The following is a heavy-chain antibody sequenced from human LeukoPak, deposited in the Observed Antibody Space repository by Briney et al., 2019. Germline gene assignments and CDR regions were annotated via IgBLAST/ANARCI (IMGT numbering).Heavy chain of an antibody. CDR3: ARDLGRPLPGFDY. D-gene: IGHD1-14*01. V-gene: IGHV4-38-2*02. CDR1: GYSISSGYY. J-gene: IGHJ4*02. CDR2: IYHSGST. Sequence: SSESLSLTCTVSGYSISSGYYGGWIRQPPGKGLEGIGGIYHSGSTYYNPSLNSRVTISVDTSKSQFSLKLSSVTAADTAVYYWARDLGRPLPGFDYWGQGTLVTVSS.